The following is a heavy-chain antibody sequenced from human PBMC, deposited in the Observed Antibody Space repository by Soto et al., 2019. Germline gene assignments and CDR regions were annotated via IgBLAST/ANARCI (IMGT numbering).Heavy chain of an antibody. D-gene: IGHD3-16*01. CDR1: GGSISSSSYH. CDR3: ARRTNKAGGWFDS. J-gene: IGHJ5*01. Sequence: PETLCVTCTVSGGSISSSSYHWGWIRQPPGKGLEWIGSIDYSGTTFYNASLNSRVTISADTSKNQFSLKLSSVTAADTALYYCARRTNKAGGWFDSLGQCALGT. CDR2: IDYSGTT. V-gene: IGHV4-39*01.